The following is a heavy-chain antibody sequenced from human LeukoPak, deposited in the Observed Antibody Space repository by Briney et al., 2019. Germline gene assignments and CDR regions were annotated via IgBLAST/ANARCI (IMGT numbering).Heavy chain of an antibody. Sequence: PGGSLRLSCAASGFTFSSYWMSWVRQAPGKGLEWVANIKQDGSEKYYVDSVKGRFTISRDNAKNSLYLQMNSLRAEDTAVYYCARDYRYSSSWYRFYNWFDPWGHGTLVTVSS. CDR3: ARDYRYSSSWYRFYNWFDP. D-gene: IGHD6-13*01. J-gene: IGHJ5*02. CDR2: IKQDGSEK. V-gene: IGHV3-7*01. CDR1: GFTFSSYW.